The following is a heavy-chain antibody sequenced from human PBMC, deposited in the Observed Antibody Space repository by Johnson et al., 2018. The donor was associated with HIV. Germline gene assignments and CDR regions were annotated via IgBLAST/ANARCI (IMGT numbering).Heavy chain of an antibody. V-gene: IGHV3-30-3*01. CDR1: AFTFSNYA. Sequence: QVQLVESGGGVVQPGRSLRLACAASAFTFSNYAMHWVRQAPGKGLEWVAVISYDGSSKYYAESLKGRISISRDNSMNTLYLQMNSLRAEDTAVYYCATFGYTSGWIVTDDAFDVWGQGTVVTVSS. CDR3: ATFGYTSGWIVTDDAFDV. D-gene: IGHD6-19*01. CDR2: ISYDGSSK. J-gene: IGHJ3*01.